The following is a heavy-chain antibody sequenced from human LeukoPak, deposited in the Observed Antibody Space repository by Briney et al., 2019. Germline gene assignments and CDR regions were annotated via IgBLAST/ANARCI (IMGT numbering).Heavy chain of an antibody. CDR3: ARVPHSVTPTFSYYFYMDV. Sequence: SETLSLTCSVSGISISISSYYWGWIRQPPGKGLEWIGSIAFSGSSYYDPSLKGRVTMSLDTSKNQFPLKLNSVTAADTAVYYCARVPHSVTPTFSYYFYMDVWGKGTTVTVSS. V-gene: IGHV4-39*06. CDR2: IAFSGSS. D-gene: IGHD2/OR15-2a*01. CDR1: GISISISSYY. J-gene: IGHJ6*03.